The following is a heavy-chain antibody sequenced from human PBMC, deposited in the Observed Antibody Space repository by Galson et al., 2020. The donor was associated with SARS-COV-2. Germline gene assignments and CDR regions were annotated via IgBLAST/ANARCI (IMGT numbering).Heavy chain of an antibody. CDR3: ARGRGLVGSSFPFDT. V-gene: IGHV4-39*07. D-gene: IGHD1-26*01. CDR2: IYYTGIT. CDR1: AGSLSSHTHY. Sequence: SETLSLTCSVSAGSLSSHTHYWGWIRQPPGKGLEWIGNIYYTGITYYNPSLKSRVTISVDTSKNQFSLKRASVTAADTALFYGARGRGLVGSSFPFDTWGPGTLVTVSS. J-gene: IGHJ4*02.